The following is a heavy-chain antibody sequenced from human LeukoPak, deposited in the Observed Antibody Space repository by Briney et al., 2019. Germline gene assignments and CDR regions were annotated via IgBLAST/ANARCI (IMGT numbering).Heavy chain of an antibody. Sequence: PGGSLRLSCAASGFTFDAYAMHWVRQAPGKGLEWVSDISWTSGSIGYVDSVKGRFTISRDNSKNTLYLQMNSLRAEDSAVYYCATPPWFGELWGAFDYWGQGTLVPVSS. J-gene: IGHJ4*02. CDR2: ISWTSGSI. CDR3: ATPPWFGELWGAFDY. V-gene: IGHV3-9*01. D-gene: IGHD3-10*01. CDR1: GFTFDAYA.